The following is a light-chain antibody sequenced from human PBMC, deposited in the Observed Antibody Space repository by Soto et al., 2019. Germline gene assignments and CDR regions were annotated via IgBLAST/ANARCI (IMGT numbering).Light chain of an antibody. Sequence: EIQRTQSPSSLAASIGDRVTITCRASQTVQTYLHWYQQTQGKAPKIXIYAASTLQSGVPSRFVRSGAGPACTRAISSLQPEDVSTDSCQQLNSFTQAFGPGTKVEIK. CDR3: QQLNSFTQA. CDR1: QTVQTY. CDR2: AAS. V-gene: IGKV1-9*01. J-gene: IGKJ3*01.